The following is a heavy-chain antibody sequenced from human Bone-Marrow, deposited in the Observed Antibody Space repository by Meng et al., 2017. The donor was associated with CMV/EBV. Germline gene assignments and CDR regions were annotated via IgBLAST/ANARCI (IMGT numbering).Heavy chain of an antibody. CDR2: VYFTGTS. J-gene: IGHJ6*02. V-gene: IGHV4-59*01. CDR1: GDSITIFY. Sequence: SETLSLTCTVPGDSITIFYWNWIRQPPGKGLEWMGYVYFTGTSTYNPSLKSRVTISIDTSENQFSLKVSSVTAADTAVYYCARGDAISGSDYYGLDVWGQGTTVTVSS. D-gene: IGHD1-26*01. CDR3: ARGDAISGSDYYGLDV.